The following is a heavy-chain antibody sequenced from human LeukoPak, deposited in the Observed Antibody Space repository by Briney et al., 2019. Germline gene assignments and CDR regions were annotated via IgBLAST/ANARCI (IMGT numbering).Heavy chain of an antibody. D-gene: IGHD1-26*01. Sequence: GGSLRLSCAASGFTFSDHYMDRVRQAPRKGLEWVGRSRNKANSYTIEYAASVKGRFTISRDDSKNSLYLQMNSLKTEDTAVYYCTTTAYSGSYSLDYWGQGTLVTVSS. CDR2: SRNKANSYTI. V-gene: IGHV3-72*01. J-gene: IGHJ4*02. CDR3: TTTAYSGSYSLDY. CDR1: GFTFSDHY.